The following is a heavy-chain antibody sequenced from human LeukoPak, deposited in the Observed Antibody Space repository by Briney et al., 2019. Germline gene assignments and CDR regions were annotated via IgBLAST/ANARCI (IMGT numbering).Heavy chain of an antibody. Sequence: GGSLLLSCAASGFPLSSYAMTWVRQAPGKVLEWATGISGSGGNTYYADSVKGRFTISRDDSKNTLYLQMNSLRAEDTAVYYCAKGDASPVHLLTGHRGQGALGTVSA. CDR2: ISGSGGNT. J-gene: IGHJ4*02. D-gene: IGHD3-9*01. V-gene: IGHV3-23*01. CDR3: AKGDASPVHLLTGH. CDR1: GFPLSSYA.